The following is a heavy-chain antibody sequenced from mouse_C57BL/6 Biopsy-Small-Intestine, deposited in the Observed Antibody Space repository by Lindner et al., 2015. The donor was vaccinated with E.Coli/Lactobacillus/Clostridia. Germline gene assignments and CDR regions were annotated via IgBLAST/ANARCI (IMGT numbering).Heavy chain of an antibody. CDR1: GYSFTGYN. CDR2: IDPYDGAT. J-gene: IGHJ4*01. Sequence: VQLQESGPELVKPGASVKMSCKASGYSFTGYNMHWVKQSHGKSLEWIGFIDPYDGATSYNQKFTGKATLTVDKSSSTAYMQFNSLTSEDSAVYYCAGEDRSGYYAMDYWGQGTSVTVSS. CDR3: AGEDRSGYYAMDY. D-gene: IGHD3-2*01. V-gene: IGHV1-39*01.